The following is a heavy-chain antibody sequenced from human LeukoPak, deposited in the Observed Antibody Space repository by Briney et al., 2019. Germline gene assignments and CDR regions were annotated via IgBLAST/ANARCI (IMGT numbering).Heavy chain of an antibody. J-gene: IGHJ4*02. V-gene: IGHV4-38-2*02. Sequence: KASETLSLTCSVSGYSITSGSYWGWIRQPPGKGLEWIGSIYHSGTTYCNKSLKSRVTISKDTSKNQFSLKLSSVTAADTAVYYCARGTLYDILTPFDYWGQGTLVTVSS. D-gene: IGHD3-9*01. CDR3: ARGTLYDILTPFDY. CDR1: GYSITSGSY. CDR2: IYHSGTT.